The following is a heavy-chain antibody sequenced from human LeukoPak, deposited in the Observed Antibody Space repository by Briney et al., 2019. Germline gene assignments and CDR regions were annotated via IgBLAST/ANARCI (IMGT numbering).Heavy chain of an antibody. D-gene: IGHD6-6*01. V-gene: IGHV3-49*04. J-gene: IGHJ5*02. CDR3: SRGGSWKGWFDP. Sequence: GSLRLSCTASGFTFGDYAMSWVRQAPGKGLEWVGFMRSKVYSGTTEYAASVKGRFTTSRDDSKSIAYLQMNSLKTEDTAVYYCSRGGSWKGWFDPWGQGTLVIVSS. CDR2: MRSKVYSGTT. CDR1: GFTFGDYA.